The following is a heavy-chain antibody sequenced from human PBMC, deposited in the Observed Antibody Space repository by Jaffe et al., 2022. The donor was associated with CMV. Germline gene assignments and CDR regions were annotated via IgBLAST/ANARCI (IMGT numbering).Heavy chain of an antibody. J-gene: IGHJ6*02. V-gene: IGHV1-2*02. Sequence: QVQLVQSGAEVKKPGASVKVSCKASGYTFTGYYMHWVRQAPGQGLEWMGWINPNSGGTNYAQKFQGRVTMTRDTSISTAYMELSRLRSDDTAVYYCARGRYYDFWSGYYTEYGMDVWGQGTTVTVSS. CDR3: ARGRYYDFWSGYYTEYGMDV. D-gene: IGHD3-3*01. CDR2: INPNSGGT. CDR1: GYTFTGYY.